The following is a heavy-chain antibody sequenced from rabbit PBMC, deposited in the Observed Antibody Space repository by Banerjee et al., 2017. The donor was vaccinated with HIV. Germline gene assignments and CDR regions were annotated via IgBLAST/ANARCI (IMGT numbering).Heavy chain of an antibody. J-gene: IGHJ4*01. Sequence: QSLEESGGDLVKPGASLTLTCTASGFSFSRNYHMCWVRQAPGKGLEWIACIYVGSGGSDYYADWAKGRFTISKTSSTMVTLQMTSLTAADTATYFCARESYNDYGDYNLWGQGTLVTVS. V-gene: IGHV1S40*01. D-gene: IGHD2-1*01. CDR1: GFSFSRNYH. CDR3: ARESYNDYGDYNL. CDR2: IYVGSGGSD.